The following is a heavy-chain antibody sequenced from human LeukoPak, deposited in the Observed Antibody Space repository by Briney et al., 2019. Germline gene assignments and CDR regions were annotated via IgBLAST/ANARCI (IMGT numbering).Heavy chain of an antibody. CDR3: ARDPYCSSTSCPNDAFDI. V-gene: IGHV3-48*01. Sequence: GGSLRLSCAGTGFTFSNYWMHWVRPAPGKGLVWVSYISSSSSTIYYADSVKGRFTISRDNSKNTLYLQMNSLRAEDTAVYYCARDPYCSSTSCPNDAFDIWGQGTMVTVSS. CDR1: GFTFSNYW. J-gene: IGHJ3*02. D-gene: IGHD2-2*01. CDR2: ISSSSSTI.